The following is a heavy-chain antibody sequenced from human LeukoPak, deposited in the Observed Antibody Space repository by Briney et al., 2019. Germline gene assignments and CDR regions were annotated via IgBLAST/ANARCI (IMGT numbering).Heavy chain of an antibody. CDR2: ISGSGGST. CDR3: AKDRAIQHDYGDLYYFDY. Sequence: GGSLRLSCAASGFTFSSYAMNWVRQAPGKGLEWVSAISGSGGSTYYADSVKVQFTISRDNSKNTLYLQMNSLRAEDTAVYYCAKDRAIQHDYGDLYYFDYWGQGTLVTVSS. D-gene: IGHD4-17*01. J-gene: IGHJ4*02. CDR1: GFTFSSYA. V-gene: IGHV3-23*01.